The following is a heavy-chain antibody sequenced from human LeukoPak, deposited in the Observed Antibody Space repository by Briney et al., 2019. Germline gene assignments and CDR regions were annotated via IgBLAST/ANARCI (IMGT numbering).Heavy chain of an antibody. Sequence: GGSLRLSCAASGFTFDDYAMHWVRQAPGKGLEWVSGISWNSGSIGYADSVKGRFTISRDNAKNSLYLQMNSLRADDTAVYYCAREFTGYGNTDYWGQGTLVTVSS. J-gene: IGHJ4*02. CDR2: ISWNSGSI. CDR3: AREFTGYGNTDY. CDR1: GFTFDDYA. D-gene: IGHD5-12*01. V-gene: IGHV3-9*01.